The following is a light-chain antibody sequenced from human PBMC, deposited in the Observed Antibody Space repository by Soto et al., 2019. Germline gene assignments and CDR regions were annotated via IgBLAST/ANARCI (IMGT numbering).Light chain of an antibody. V-gene: IGKV3-20*01. CDR3: QQYGASYT. Sequence: EIVLTQSPGTLSLSPGERATLSCRASQSVSSDYLAWYQQKPGQAPRLLIYGASRRATGVPDRFSGSGSGTDFTLTINRLEPEDFAVYYCQQYGASYTFGQGTKLEIK. CDR2: GAS. J-gene: IGKJ2*01. CDR1: QSVSSDY.